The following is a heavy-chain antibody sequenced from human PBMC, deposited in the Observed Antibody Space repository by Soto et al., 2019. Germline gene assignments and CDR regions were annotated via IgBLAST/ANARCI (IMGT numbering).Heavy chain of an antibody. CDR2: INHSGTT. CDR1: GGSLSGYY. CDR3: ASYHYLDLWTGSRHYMDV. D-gene: IGHD3-9*01. Sequence: SETLSLTWAVYGGSLSGYYWSWVRQSPGKGLEWIGEINHSGTTNYNPSLKTRVTISADTSKHQFSLRPSSVTAADSAVYYCASYHYLDLWTGSRHYMDVWGRGTTVTVSS. V-gene: IGHV4-34*01. J-gene: IGHJ6*03.